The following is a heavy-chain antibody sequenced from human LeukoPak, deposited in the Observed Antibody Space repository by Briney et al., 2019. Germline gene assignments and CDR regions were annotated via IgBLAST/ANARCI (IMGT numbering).Heavy chain of an antibody. V-gene: IGHV3-74*01. Sequence: PGGALRLSCAASGFTFRSYWMHWVRQGPGKGLVWVSRSNSDGSSTSHADSVKGRFTIPRDNAKNTLYLQMNSLRAEDTAVYYCAREARDGYNSAAFDIWGQGTMVTVSS. CDR3: AREARDGYNSAAFDI. D-gene: IGHD5-24*01. CDR2: SNSDGSST. CDR1: GFTFRSYW. J-gene: IGHJ3*02.